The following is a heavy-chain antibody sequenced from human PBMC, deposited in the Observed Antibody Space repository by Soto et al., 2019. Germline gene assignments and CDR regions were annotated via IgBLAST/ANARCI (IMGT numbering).Heavy chain of an antibody. CDR2: INAGNGNT. CDR1: GYTFTSYA. Sequence: ASVKVSCKASGYTFTSYAMHWVRQAPGQRLEWMGWINAGNGNTKYSQKFQGRVTITRDTSASTAYMELSSLRSEDTAVYYCARDRFITGKAGSPYYYYGMDVWGQGTTVTVSS. V-gene: IGHV1-3*01. J-gene: IGHJ6*02. D-gene: IGHD1-20*01. CDR3: ARDRFITGKAGSPYYYYGMDV.